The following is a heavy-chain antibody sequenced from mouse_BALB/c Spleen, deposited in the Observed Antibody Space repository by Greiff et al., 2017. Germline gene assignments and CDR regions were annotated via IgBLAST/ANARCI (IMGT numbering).Heavy chain of an antibody. CDR2: IWGDGST. J-gene: IGHJ4*01. CDR3: AREDYDYTYYAMDY. CDR1: GFSLTGYG. D-gene: IGHD2-4*01. V-gene: IGHV2-6-7*01. Sequence: VKLMESGPGLVAPSQSLSITCTVSGFSLTGYGVNWVRQPPGKGLEWLGMIWGDGSTDYNSALKSRLSISKDNSKSQVFLKMNSLQTDDTARYYCAREDYDYTYYAMDYWGQGTSVTVSS.